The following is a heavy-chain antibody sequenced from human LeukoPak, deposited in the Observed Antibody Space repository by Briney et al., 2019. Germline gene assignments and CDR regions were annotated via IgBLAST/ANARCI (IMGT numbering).Heavy chain of an antibody. CDR1: GFNFSNYG. CDR3: ARDSGFGELVTYYFDY. V-gene: IGHV3-33*01. J-gene: IGHJ4*02. Sequence: GGSLRLSCAASGFNFSNYGMHWVRQVPDKGLEWVAVIWYDGSTKYYANYVKGRFTVSRDNSKNTLYLQMNILRPEDTAIYYCARDSGFGELVTYYFDYWGQGTLVTVSS. D-gene: IGHD3-10*01. CDR2: IWYDGSTK.